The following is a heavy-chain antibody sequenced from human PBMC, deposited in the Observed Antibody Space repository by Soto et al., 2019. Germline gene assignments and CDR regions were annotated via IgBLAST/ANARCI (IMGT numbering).Heavy chain of an antibody. Sequence: SETLSLTCAVYGGSFSGYYWSWIRQPPGKGLEWIGEINHSGSTNYNPSLKSRVTISVDTSKNQFSLKLSSGTAADTAVYYCARVGSSSWIQYYYYYGMDVWGQGTTVTVSS. CDR3: ARVGSSSWIQYYYYYGMDV. J-gene: IGHJ6*02. CDR2: INHSGST. CDR1: GGSFSGYY. V-gene: IGHV4-34*01. D-gene: IGHD6-13*01.